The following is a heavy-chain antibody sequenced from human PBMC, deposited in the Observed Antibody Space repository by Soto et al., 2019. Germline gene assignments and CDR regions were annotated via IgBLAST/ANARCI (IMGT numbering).Heavy chain of an antibody. CDR1: GFTFDDYA. Sequence: GGSLRLSCAASGFTFDDYAMHWVRQAPGKGLEWVSGISWNSGSIGYADSVKGRFTISRDNAKNSLYLQMNSLRAEDTALYYCAKDIHYDSSGYDYWGQGTLVTVS. CDR2: ISWNSGSI. D-gene: IGHD3-22*01. J-gene: IGHJ4*02. V-gene: IGHV3-9*01. CDR3: AKDIHYDSSGYDY.